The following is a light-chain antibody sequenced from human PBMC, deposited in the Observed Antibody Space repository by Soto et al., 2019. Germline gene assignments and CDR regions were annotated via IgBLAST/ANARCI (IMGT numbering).Light chain of an antibody. CDR1: SSDVGGYNY. V-gene: IGLV2-8*01. CDR2: EVS. J-gene: IGLJ1*01. Sequence: QSALTQPPSASGSPGQSVTISCTGTSSDVGGYNYVSWYQQHPGKAPKLMIYEVSKRPSGVHDRFSGSKSGNTASLTVSGLQAEDEADYYCSSYAGSTVFGTGTKVTVL. CDR3: SSYAGSTV.